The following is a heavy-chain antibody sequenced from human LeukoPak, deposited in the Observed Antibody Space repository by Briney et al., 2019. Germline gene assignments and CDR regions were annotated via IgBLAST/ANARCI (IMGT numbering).Heavy chain of an antibody. D-gene: IGHD5-18*01. CDR3: AREEGYIYGLLDF. CDR1: GFTFTNYG. CDR2: VSGGGGTT. J-gene: IGHJ4*02. Sequence: PGGSRRLSCAASGFTFTNYGMSWVRQAPGKGPDWVSAVSGGGGTTYYADSVRGRFTISRDNSKNTLYLQVNSLRADDTAVYYCAREEGYIYGLLDFWGQGVLVTVSS. V-gene: IGHV3-23*01.